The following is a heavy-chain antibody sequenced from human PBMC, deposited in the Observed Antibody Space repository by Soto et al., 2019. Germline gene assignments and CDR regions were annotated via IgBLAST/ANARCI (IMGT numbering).Heavy chain of an antibody. D-gene: IGHD6-13*01. J-gene: IGHJ4*02. CDR3: AKDKYSSSWYHFDY. CDR1: GFTFDDYA. CDR2: ISWNSGSI. V-gene: IGHV3-9*01. Sequence: QPGGSLRLSCAASGFTFDDYAMHWVRQAPGKGLEWVSGISWNSGSIGYADSVKGRFTISRDNAKNSLYLQMNSLRAEDTALYYSAKDKYSSSWYHFDYWGQRTLVTVSS.